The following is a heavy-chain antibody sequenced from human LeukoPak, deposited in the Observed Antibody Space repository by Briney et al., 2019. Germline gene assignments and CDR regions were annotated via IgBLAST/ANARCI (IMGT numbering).Heavy chain of an antibody. CDR3: ARAYSGYGASYFDY. Sequence: SETPSLTCTVSGGSISSGGYYWSWIRQHPGKGLEWIGYIYYSGSTYYNPSLKSRVTISVDTSKNQFSLKLSSVTAADTAVYYCARAYSGYGASYFDYWGQGTLVTVSS. CDR2: IYYSGST. J-gene: IGHJ4*02. D-gene: IGHD5-12*01. V-gene: IGHV4-31*03. CDR1: GGSISSGGYY.